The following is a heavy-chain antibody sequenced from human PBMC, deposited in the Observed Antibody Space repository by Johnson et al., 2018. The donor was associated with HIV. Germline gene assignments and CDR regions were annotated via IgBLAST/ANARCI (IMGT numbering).Heavy chain of an antibody. D-gene: IGHD6-19*01. J-gene: IGHJ3*02. CDR2: IKSKTDGGTT. V-gene: IGHV3-30*14. CDR1: GFTFSSYA. Sequence: QVQLVESGGGVVQPGRSLRLSCAASGFTFSSYAMHWVRQAPGKGLEWVGRIKSKTDGGTTDYAAPVKGRFTISGDNSKNTLYLQMNSLRAEDTAVYYCARDREYGLAWGWAFDIWGQGTMVTVSS. CDR3: ARDREYGLAWGWAFDI.